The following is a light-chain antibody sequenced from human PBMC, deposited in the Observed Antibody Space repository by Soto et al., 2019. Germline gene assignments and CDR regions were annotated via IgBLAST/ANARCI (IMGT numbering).Light chain of an antibody. CDR2: AAS. V-gene: IGKV1-39*01. J-gene: IGKJ4*01. CDR3: QQTYSIPLT. Sequence: DIQMTQSPSSLSASLGDRVTIACRASQSISRYLNWYQHKPGKAPNLLIYAASSLKPGVPSRFSGSRSGTDFTLTISSLQPEDFATYYCQQTYSIPLTFGGGTKVEI. CDR1: QSISRY.